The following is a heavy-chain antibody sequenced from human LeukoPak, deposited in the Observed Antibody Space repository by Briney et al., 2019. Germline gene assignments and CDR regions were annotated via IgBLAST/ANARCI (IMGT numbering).Heavy chain of an antibody. D-gene: IGHD3-3*01. CDR3: ARGPGFFMDV. CDR2: INHSGST. J-gene: IGHJ6*02. V-gene: IGHV4-34*01. Sequence: SETLSLTCAVYGGSLSGYYWSWIRQPPGKGLEWIGEINHSGSTNYNPSLKSRVTISVDTSKNQFSLKLSSVTAADTAVYYCARGPGFFMDVWGQGTTVTVSS. CDR1: GGSLSGYY.